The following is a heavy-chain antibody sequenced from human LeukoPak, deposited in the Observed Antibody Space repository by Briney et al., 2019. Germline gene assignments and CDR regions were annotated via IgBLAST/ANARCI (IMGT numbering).Heavy chain of an antibody. CDR3: ARTIAATDPYNWFDP. CDR1: GYTFTSYD. CDR2: MNPNTGNT. D-gene: IGHD6-25*01. Sequence: ASVKVSCTTSGYTFTSYDINWVRQAPGQGREWVGWMNPNTGNTGSARKFQGRVTFTRDPSISTAYMELISLRSEDTAVYYCARTIAATDPYNWFDPWGQGTLVTVSS. V-gene: IGHV1-8*03. J-gene: IGHJ5*02.